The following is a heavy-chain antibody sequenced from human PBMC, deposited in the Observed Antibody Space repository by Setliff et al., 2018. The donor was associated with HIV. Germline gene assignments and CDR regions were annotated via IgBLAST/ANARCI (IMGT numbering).Heavy chain of an antibody. CDR1: GFTFWSHS. CDR3: WSGYTSGR. CDR2: ISRGGDSI. D-gene: IGHD6-19*01. V-gene: IGHV3-48*01. Sequence: HPGGSLRLSCAASGFTFWSHSMLWVRQAPGKGLQWVAYISRGGDSIFYEDSVKGRFTISRDNARNSLYLQMNSLTVEDTSVYYCWSGYTSGRWGQGTLVTVSS. J-gene: IGHJ4*02.